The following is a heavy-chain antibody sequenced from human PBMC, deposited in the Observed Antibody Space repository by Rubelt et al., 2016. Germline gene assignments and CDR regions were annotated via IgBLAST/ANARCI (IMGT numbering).Heavy chain of an antibody. J-gene: IGHJ4*02. CDR3: ASKLYDYPYYFDC. Sequence: QVQLQQWGAGLLKPSETLSLTCAFYGGSFSAYYWAWIRQPPGKGLEWIGEISHGGITNYKPSLKGRVTISLDTSKNQFALMRTSSTVADTAVDYCASKLYDYPYYFDCWGQGTLVTVSS. CDR2: ISHGGIT. V-gene: IGHV4-34*01. CDR1: GGSFSAYY. D-gene: IGHD5-12*01.